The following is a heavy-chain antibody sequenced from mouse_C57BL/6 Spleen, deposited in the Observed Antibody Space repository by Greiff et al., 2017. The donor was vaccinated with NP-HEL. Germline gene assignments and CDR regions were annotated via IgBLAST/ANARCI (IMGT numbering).Heavy chain of an antibody. Sequence: EVKLVESGPGMVKPSQSLSLTCTVTGYSITSGYDWHWIRHFPGNKLEWMGYISYSGSTNYNPSLKSRISITHDTSKNHFFLKLNSVTTEDTATYYCARGGVGNYPAFAYWGQGTLVTVSA. V-gene: IGHV3-1*01. J-gene: IGHJ3*01. CDR3: ARGGVGNYPAFAY. CDR1: GYSITSGYD. CDR2: ISYSGST. D-gene: IGHD2-1*01.